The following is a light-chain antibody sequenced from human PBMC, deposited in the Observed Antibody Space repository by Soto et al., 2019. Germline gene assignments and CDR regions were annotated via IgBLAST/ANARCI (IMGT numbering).Light chain of an antibody. CDR2: GAS. J-gene: IGKJ4*01. V-gene: IGKV3D-15*01. CDR1: QSVSSN. CDR3: QHYYNWPLT. Sequence: ETVMTQSPATLSVSPGERATLSCRASQSVSSNSAWYQQKPGQAPRLLIYGASTRATGIPARFSGSGSGTEFTLTINSLQSEDFAVYYCQHYYNWPLTFGGGTKVDI.